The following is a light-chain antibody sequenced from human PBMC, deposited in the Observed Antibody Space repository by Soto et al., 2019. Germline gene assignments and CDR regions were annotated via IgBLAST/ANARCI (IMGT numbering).Light chain of an antibody. CDR3: YSYAGSSGGV. CDR2: EGS. J-gene: IGLJ2*01. CDR1: SSDVGSYNV. Sequence: QSVLTQPASVSGSPGQSITISCTGTSSDVGSYNVVSWYQQHPGKAPKLMIYEGSKRPSGVSNRFSASKSGNTASLTISGLQAEDEADYYCYSYAGSSGGVFGGGTKLTVL. V-gene: IGLV2-23*01.